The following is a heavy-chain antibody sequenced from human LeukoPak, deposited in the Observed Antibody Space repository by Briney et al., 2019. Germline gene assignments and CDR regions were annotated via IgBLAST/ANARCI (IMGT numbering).Heavy chain of an antibody. CDR3: ARGSDFVWGSYRPYFDY. V-gene: IGHV3-21*01. D-gene: IGHD3-16*02. CDR1: GFTFSNYA. J-gene: IGHJ4*02. Sequence: AGGSLRLSCAASGFTFSNYAMSWVRQAPGKGLEWVSSISGSTSYIYYADSVRGRFTISRDNAKNSLYLQMNSLRAEDTAVYYCARGSDFVWGSYRPYFDYWGQGTLVTVSS. CDR2: ISGSTSYI.